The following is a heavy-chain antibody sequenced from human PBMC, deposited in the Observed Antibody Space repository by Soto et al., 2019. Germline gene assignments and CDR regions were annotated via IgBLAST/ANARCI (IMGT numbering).Heavy chain of an antibody. J-gene: IGHJ4*02. CDR2: ISSNGGST. CDR3: ARGPAPLSQVSPLFDY. V-gene: IGHV3-64*01. Sequence: GGSLRLSCAASGFTFSSYAMHWVRQAPGKGLEYVSAISSNGGSTYYANSVKGRFTISRDNSKNTLYLQMGSLRAEDMAVYYCARGPAPLSQVSPLFDYWGQGTLVTVSS. CDR1: GFTFSSYA.